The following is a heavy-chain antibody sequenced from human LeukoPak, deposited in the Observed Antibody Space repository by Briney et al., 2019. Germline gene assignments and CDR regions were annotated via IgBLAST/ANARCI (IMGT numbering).Heavy chain of an antibody. J-gene: IGHJ5*02. V-gene: IGHV3-66*03. CDR3: ARYYYDSSGYYNDTTWFDP. CDR2: IYSDNT. Sequence: GGSLRLSCTVSGFTVSSNSMSWVRQAPGKGLEWVSFIYSDNTHYADSVKGRFTISRDNSKNTLYLQMNSLRAEDTAVYYCARYYYDSSGYYNDTTWFDPWGQGTLVTVSS. CDR1: GFTVSSNS. D-gene: IGHD3-22*01.